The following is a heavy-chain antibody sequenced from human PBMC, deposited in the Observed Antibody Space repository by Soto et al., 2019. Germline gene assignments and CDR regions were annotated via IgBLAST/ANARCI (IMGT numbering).Heavy chain of an antibody. CDR3: ARGAPFSSEGCMDV. CDR2: IYYSGST. CDR1: GGAISSGDSC. D-gene: IGHD3-22*01. J-gene: IGHJ6*02. Sequence: QVQLQESGPGLVKPSQTLSLTCTVSGGAISSGDSCWSWIRQPPGKVLEWIGYIYYSGSTYYNPSLKSRVNISVDTSKNQFALKLSSVTAAETAVYYCARGAPFSSEGCMDVWGQGTTVTVSS. V-gene: IGHV4-30-4*01.